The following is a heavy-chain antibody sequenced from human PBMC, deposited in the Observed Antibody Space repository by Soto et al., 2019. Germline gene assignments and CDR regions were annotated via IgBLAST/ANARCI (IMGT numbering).Heavy chain of an antibody. D-gene: IGHD1-1*01. Sequence: EVQLVESGGGLVQPGGSLRLSCAASGFPFSSYGMHWVRQAPGKGLVWVSGINSDGSSTSYADSVKGRLTISRDNAKNTLYLQMNSLRAEDTAVYYCARVRSWRFDYWGQGTLVTVSS. CDR1: GFPFSSYG. CDR2: INSDGSST. V-gene: IGHV3-74*01. J-gene: IGHJ4*02. CDR3: ARVRSWRFDY.